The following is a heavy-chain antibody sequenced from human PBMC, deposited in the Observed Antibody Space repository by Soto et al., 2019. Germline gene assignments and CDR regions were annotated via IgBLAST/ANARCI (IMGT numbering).Heavy chain of an antibody. V-gene: IGHV1-3*01. CDR1: GYTFTSYA. Sequence: VASVKVSCKASGYTFTSYAMHWVRQAPGQRLEWMEWINAGNGNTKYSQKFQGRVTITRDTSASTAYMELSSLRSEDTAVYYCARVAYDSSGYYSWGQGTLVTVSS. D-gene: IGHD3-22*01. J-gene: IGHJ4*02. CDR2: INAGNGNT. CDR3: ARVAYDSSGYYS.